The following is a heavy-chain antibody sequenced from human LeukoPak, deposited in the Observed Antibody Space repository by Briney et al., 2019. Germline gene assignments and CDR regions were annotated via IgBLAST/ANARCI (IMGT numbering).Heavy chain of an antibody. Sequence: SVKVSCKASGGTFRSYGFSWVRQAPGQGLEWMGGMIPMFGTANYARKFQGRVTMTRDMSTTTDYMELSSLRSEDTAVYYCARDNSVGDIAWWFDPWGQGTLVTVSS. CDR2: MIPMFGTA. D-gene: IGHD3-16*02. V-gene: IGHV1-69*05. CDR3: ARDNSVGDIAWWFDP. J-gene: IGHJ5*02. CDR1: GGTFRSYG.